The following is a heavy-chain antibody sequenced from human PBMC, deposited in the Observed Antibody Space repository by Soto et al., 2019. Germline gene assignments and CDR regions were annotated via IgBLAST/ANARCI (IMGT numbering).Heavy chain of an antibody. D-gene: IGHD5-12*01. V-gene: IGHV4-34*01. CDR3: ARERGWGGYDRSGGMDV. J-gene: IGHJ6*02. CDR1: GGSFSGYY. CDR2: INHSGST. Sequence: QVQLQQWGAGLLKPSETLSLTCAVYGGSFSGYYWSWIRQPPGQGLEWIGEINHSGSTNYNPSLKSRVTISVDTSKNQFSLKLSSVTAADTAVYYCARERGWGGYDRSGGMDVWGQGTTVTVSS.